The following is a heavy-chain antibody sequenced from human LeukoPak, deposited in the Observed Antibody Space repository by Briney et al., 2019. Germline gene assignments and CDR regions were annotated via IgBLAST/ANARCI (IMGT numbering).Heavy chain of an antibody. V-gene: IGHV1-18*01. D-gene: IGHD2-2*01. CDR2: ISAYNGNT. J-gene: IGHJ6*02. Sequence: ASVKVSCKASGYTFTSYGISRVRQAPGQGLEWMGWISAYNGNTNYAQKLQGRVTMTTDTSTSTAYMELRSLRSDDTAVYYCAREGVIVVVPAANYYYYGMDVWGQGTTVTVSS. CDR3: AREGVIVVVPAANYYYYGMDV. CDR1: GYTFTSYG.